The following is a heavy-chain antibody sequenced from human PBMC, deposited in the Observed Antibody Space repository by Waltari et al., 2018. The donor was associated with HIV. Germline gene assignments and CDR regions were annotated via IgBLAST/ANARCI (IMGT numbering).Heavy chain of an antibody. CDR3: ARVFWRNGMDV. CDR1: GGSISSGSYY. D-gene: IGHD3-3*01. J-gene: IGHJ6*02. CDR2: IYTSGST. V-gene: IGHV4-61*02. Sequence: QVQLQESGPGLVKPSQTLSLTCTVSGGSISSGSYYWSWIRQPAGKGREWIGRIYTSGSTNYNPSRKSRVTISVDTSKNQCSLKLSSVTAADTAVYYCARVFWRNGMDVWGQGTTVTVSS.